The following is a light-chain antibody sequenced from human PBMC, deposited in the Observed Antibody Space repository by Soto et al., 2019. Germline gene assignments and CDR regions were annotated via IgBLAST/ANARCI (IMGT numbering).Light chain of an antibody. J-gene: IGKJ4*01. CDR2: KAS. CDR1: QSIGTW. CDR3: QQYNTYPLT. V-gene: IGKV1-5*03. Sequence: DIQMTQSPSTLSASVGDRVTITCRASQSIGTWLAWYQQKPGKAPKLLIYKASRLEGGVPSRFSGSGSGTDFNITISRLHPDDFATYYCQQYNTYPLTFGGGTTVEIK.